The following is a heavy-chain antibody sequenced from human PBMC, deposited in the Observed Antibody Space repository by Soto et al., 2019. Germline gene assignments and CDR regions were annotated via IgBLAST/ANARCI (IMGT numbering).Heavy chain of an antibody. CDR1: GYSFTNYG. Sequence: QDQLVQSGVEVKKPGASVKVSCKASGYSFTNYGITWVRQAPGQGFEWMGWISAYNGNTNYAQKFQGRVTMTTDASTRTAYLGLRSLRSDDTAVYYCARDRGVAPPVAGNTHYYYYMDVLGKGTTVTVSS. CDR3: ARDRGVAPPVAGNTHYYYYMDV. V-gene: IGHV1-18*01. D-gene: IGHD6-19*01. J-gene: IGHJ6*03. CDR2: ISAYNGNT.